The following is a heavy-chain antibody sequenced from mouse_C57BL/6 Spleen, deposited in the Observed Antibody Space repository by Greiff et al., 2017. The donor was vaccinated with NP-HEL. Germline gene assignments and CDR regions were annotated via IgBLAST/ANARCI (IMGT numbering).Heavy chain of an antibody. V-gene: IGHV5-17*01. CDR1: GFTFSDYG. Sequence: EVQLVESGGGLVKPGGSLKLSCAASGFTFSDYGMHWVRQAPEKGLEWVAYISSGSSTIYYADTVKGRFTISRDNAKNTLFLQMTSLRSEDTAMYYCAREERNRAMDYWGQGTSVTVSS. CDR2: ISSGSSTI. D-gene: IGHD2-14*01. CDR3: AREERNRAMDY. J-gene: IGHJ4*01.